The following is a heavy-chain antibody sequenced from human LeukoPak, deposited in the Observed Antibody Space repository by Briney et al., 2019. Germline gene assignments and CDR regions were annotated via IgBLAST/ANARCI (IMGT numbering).Heavy chain of an antibody. V-gene: IGHV3-21*01. CDR2: ISADSTYI. CDR1: GFTFRTYS. Sequence: PGGSLRLSCAASGFTFRTYSMNWVRQAPGEGLERVSSISADSTYIYYADSVKGRFTISRDNAKNSLYLQMNSLRAEDTAVYYCARYGVSSSNSYIDYWGQGTLVTVSS. CDR3: ARYGVSSSNSYIDY. D-gene: IGHD2-2*01. J-gene: IGHJ4*02.